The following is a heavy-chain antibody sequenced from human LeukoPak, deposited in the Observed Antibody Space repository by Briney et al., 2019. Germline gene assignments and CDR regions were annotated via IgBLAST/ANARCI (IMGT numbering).Heavy chain of an antibody. Sequence: SETLSLTCAVYGGSFSDYYWSWIRQPPGKGLEWIGRIYISGSTNYNPSLRSRVTMSADTSKNQLSLQLSSVTAADTALYYCVRDRSTVTSVSRYWYPDLWGRGTLVTVSS. CDR1: GGSFSDYY. CDR2: IYISGST. V-gene: IGHV4-59*10. J-gene: IGHJ2*01. D-gene: IGHD4-17*01. CDR3: VRDRSTVTSVSRYWYPDL.